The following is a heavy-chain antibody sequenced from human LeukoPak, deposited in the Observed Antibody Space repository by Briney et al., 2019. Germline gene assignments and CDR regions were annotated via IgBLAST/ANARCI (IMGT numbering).Heavy chain of an antibody. D-gene: IGHD3-10*01. CDR3: ASHYYGSGRRFDY. CDR1: GFTFSTYS. Sequence: PGGSLRLSCAASGFTFSTYSMNWVRQAPGKGLEWVSSISSSGSYIYYADSVKGRFTISRDNAKNSLYLQMNSLRAEDTAVYYCASHYYGSGRRFDYWGQGTLVTVSS. J-gene: IGHJ4*02. V-gene: IGHV3-21*01. CDR2: ISSSGSYI.